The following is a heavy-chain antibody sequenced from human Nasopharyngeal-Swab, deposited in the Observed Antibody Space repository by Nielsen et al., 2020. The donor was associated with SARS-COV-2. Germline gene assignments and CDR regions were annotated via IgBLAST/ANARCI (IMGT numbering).Heavy chain of an antibody. Sequence: SETLSLTCTVSGGSITNYYWSWIRQPAGKGLEWIGRIYTSGSTNYNPSLKSRVTMSVDTSKNQFSLKLSSVTAADTAVYYCARDSSSWHPNAPFDYWGQGTLVTVSS. CDR1: GGSITNYY. V-gene: IGHV4-4*07. J-gene: IGHJ4*02. D-gene: IGHD6-13*01. CDR3: ARDSSSWHPNAPFDY. CDR2: IYTSGST.